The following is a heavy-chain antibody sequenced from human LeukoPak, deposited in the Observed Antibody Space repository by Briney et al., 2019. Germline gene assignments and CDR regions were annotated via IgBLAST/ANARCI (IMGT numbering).Heavy chain of an antibody. V-gene: IGHV3-23*01. Sequence: GGSLRFSCAASGFTFSSYAMSWVRQAPGKGLEWVSSITISGATTYYADSVKGRLTISRDNSKTTLYLQMNSLGAEDTAVYYCATYGSGSYYRKAFDYWGQGTLVTVSS. J-gene: IGHJ4*02. D-gene: IGHD3-10*01. CDR1: GFTFSSYA. CDR2: ITISGATT. CDR3: ATYGSGSYYRKAFDY.